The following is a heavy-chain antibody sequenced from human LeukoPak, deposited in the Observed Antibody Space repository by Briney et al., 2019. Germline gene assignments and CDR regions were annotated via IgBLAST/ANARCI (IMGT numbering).Heavy chain of an antibody. CDR1: GGSISSSSYY. CDR3: ARVEDGSGIDC. Sequence: SETLSLTCTVSGGSISSSSYYWGWIRQPPGKGLEWIGSIYYSGSTYYNPSLKSRVTISVDTSKNQFSLKLSSVTAADTAVYYCARVEDGSGIDCWGQGTLVTVSS. D-gene: IGHD3-10*01. CDR2: IYYSGST. J-gene: IGHJ4*02. V-gene: IGHV4-39*07.